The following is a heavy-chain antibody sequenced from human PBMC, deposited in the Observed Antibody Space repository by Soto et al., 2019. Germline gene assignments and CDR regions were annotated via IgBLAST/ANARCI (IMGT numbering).Heavy chain of an antibody. Sequence: QVQLQESGPGLVKPSQTLSLTCTVSGTTISSGDHYWSWIRQAPGKGLEWIGYMYYTGKTYSNTSLQSRVTLSVDTSKNQFSLKMTSVTAAETAMYFCARVYGRGDYFDFWGRGTLVSVSS. CDR3: ARVYGRGDYFDF. CDR2: MYYTGKT. CDR1: GTTISSGDHY. D-gene: IGHD1-26*01. J-gene: IGHJ4*02. V-gene: IGHV4-30-4*01.